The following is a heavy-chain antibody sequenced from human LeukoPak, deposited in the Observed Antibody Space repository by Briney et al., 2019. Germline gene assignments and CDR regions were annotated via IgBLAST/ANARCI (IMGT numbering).Heavy chain of an antibody. CDR3: ARDFRAGTYYYYYYYMDV. CDR2: INPNSGGT. Sequence: ASVKVSCKASGYTFTGYYMHWVRQAPGQGLEWVGWINPNSGGTNYAQKFRGRVTMTRDTSISTAYMELSRLRSDDTAVYYCARDFRAGTYYYYYYYMDVWGKGTTVTVSS. CDR1: GYTFTGYY. V-gene: IGHV1-2*02. D-gene: IGHD6-13*01. J-gene: IGHJ6*03.